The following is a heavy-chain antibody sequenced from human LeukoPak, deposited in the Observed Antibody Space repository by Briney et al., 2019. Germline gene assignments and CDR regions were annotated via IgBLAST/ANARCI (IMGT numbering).Heavy chain of an antibody. CDR1: GGSFSGYY. Sequence: SETLSLTCAVYGGSFSGYYWSWIRQPPGKGLEWIGEINHSGSTNYNPSLKSRVTISVDTSKNQFSLKLSSVTAADTAVYYCARHTQYDYVWGSYRYTGEVDYWGQGTLVTVSS. J-gene: IGHJ4*02. V-gene: IGHV4-34*01. CDR2: INHSGST. D-gene: IGHD3-16*02. CDR3: ARHTQYDYVWGSYRYTGEVDY.